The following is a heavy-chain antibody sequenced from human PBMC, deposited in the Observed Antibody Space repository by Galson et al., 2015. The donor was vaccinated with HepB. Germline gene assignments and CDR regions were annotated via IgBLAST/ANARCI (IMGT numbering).Heavy chain of an antibody. CDR1: GFTFIAYA. CDR2: INDNSGRT. V-gene: IGHV3-23*01. CDR3: AKSPTYYGSGDYDTPYYKYAMDV. Sequence: SLRLSCAGSGFTFIAYAMTWVRQVPGKGLEWVSSINDNSGRTSYVESVRGRFTISRDNFKKTVYLHMGNLRAADSAVYYCAKSPTYYGSGDYDTPYYKYAMDVRGRGTTVTVSS. D-gene: IGHD3-10*01. J-gene: IGHJ6*02.